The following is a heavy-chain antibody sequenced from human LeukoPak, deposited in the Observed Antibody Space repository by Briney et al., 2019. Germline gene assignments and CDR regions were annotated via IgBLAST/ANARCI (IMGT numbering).Heavy chain of an antibody. D-gene: IGHD5-18*01. CDR1: GFTFSSYA. Sequence: PGGSLRLSCAASGFTFSSYAMSWVRQAPGKGLEWVSAISGSGGSTYYADSVKGRFTISRDNSKNTLYLQMNSLRAEDTAVYYCAKDGGDSYGLFLFDYWGQGTLVTVSS. J-gene: IGHJ4*02. CDR3: AKDGGDSYGLFLFDY. CDR2: ISGSGGST. V-gene: IGHV3-23*01.